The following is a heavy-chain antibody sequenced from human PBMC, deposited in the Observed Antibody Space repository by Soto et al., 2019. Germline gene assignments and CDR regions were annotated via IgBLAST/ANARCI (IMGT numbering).Heavy chain of an antibody. CDR2: IYYSGST. D-gene: IGHD1-26*01. CDR3: ATQEVGGSYVYKFDP. Sequence: PSETLSLTCTVSGGSITSSSYYWGWIRQPPGKGLEWIGSIYYSGSTYYNPSLKSRVTISVDTSKNQFSLKLSSVTAAGTAVYYCATQEVGGSYVYKFDPWGQGPLVTVSS. V-gene: IGHV4-39*01. CDR1: GGSITSSSYY. J-gene: IGHJ5*02.